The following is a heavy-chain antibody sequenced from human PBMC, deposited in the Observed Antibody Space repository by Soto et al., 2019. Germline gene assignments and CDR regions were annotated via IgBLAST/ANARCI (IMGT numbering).Heavy chain of an antibody. J-gene: IGHJ6*03. Sequence: SETLSLTCAVYGGSFSGYYWSWIRQPPGKGLEWIGEINHSGSTNYNPSLKSRVTISVDTSKNQFSLKLSSVTAADTAVYYCASFHPNYYYYMDVWGKGTTVTVSS. CDR1: GGSFSGYY. CDR2: INHSGST. CDR3: ASFHPNYYYYMDV. V-gene: IGHV4-34*01.